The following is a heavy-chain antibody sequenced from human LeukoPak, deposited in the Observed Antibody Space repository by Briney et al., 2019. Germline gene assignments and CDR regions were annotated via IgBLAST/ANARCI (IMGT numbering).Heavy chain of an antibody. CDR2: INHSGST. CDR3: ARDRDMSAGLYYYMDV. V-gene: IGHV4-34*01. D-gene: IGHD2-15*01. Sequence: SETLSLTCAVYGGSFSGYYWSWIRQPPGKGLEWIGEINHSGSTYYNPSLKSRVTISVDTSKNQFSLKLRSVTAADTAVYYCARDRDMSAGLYYYMDVWGKGTTVTVSS. J-gene: IGHJ6*03. CDR1: GGSFSGYY.